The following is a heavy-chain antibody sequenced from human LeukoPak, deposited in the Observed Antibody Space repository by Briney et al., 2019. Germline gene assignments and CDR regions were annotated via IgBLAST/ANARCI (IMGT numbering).Heavy chain of an antibody. J-gene: IGHJ4*02. V-gene: IGHV3-73*01. D-gene: IGHD5-18*01. Sequence: GGSLRLSCAASGFTFSGSDMHWVRQASGKGLEWVGRIRSKTYSYATTYAASVNGRFTISRDDSENTAYLQMSSLKTEDTAVYYCTSLREFNYGYDWGQGTLVTVSS. CDR2: IRSKTYSYAT. CDR1: GFTFSGSD. CDR3: TSLREFNYGYD.